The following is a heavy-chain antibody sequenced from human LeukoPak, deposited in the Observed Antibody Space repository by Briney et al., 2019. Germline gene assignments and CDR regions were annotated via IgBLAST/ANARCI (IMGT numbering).Heavy chain of an antibody. D-gene: IGHD5-12*01. CDR2: INKGGAYI. J-gene: IGHJ4*02. CDR1: GFTFSNYE. V-gene: IGHV3-48*03. Sequence: GGSLRLSCVGSGFTFSNYEMNWVRQAPGKGLQYIAYINKGGAYIYYADSVKGRFTISRDDAKNSLYLQMSSLRAEDTAVYYCARGYSGYFYYWGQGTLVTVSS. CDR3: ARGYSGYFYY.